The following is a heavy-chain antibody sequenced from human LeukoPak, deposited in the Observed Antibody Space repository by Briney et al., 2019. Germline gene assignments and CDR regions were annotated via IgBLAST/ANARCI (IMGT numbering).Heavy chain of an antibody. CDR1: GFTFSSYW. Sequence: GGSLRLSCAASGFTFSSYWMSWVRQAPGKGLEWVANIKQDGSERYYVDSVKGRFTIFRDNSKNTLYLQMNSLRAEDTAVYYCARGLAYNYDSSAYFLDYWGQGTLVTVSS. J-gene: IGHJ4*02. CDR2: IKQDGSER. CDR3: ARGLAYNYDSSAYFLDY. V-gene: IGHV3-7*01. D-gene: IGHD3-22*01.